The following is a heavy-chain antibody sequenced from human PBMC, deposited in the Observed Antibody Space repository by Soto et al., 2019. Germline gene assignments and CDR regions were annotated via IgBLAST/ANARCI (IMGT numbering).Heavy chain of an antibody. CDR1: GYTFTSYA. J-gene: IGHJ5*02. Sequence: QVQLVQSGAEVKKPGASVKVSCKASGYTFTSYAMHWVRQAPGQRLEWMGWINAGNGNTKYSQKFQGRVTITRDTSASTAYMELSSLRSEDTAVYYCARDLPIAAAGDIPELYNWFDPWGQGTLVTVSS. D-gene: IGHD6-13*01. CDR3: ARDLPIAAAGDIPELYNWFDP. V-gene: IGHV1-3*01. CDR2: INAGNGNT.